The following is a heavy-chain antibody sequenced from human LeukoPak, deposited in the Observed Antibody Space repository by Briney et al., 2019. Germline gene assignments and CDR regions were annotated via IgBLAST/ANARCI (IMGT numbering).Heavy chain of an antibody. J-gene: IGHJ5*02. CDR2: ISAYNGNT. D-gene: IGHD3-3*01. CDR1: GYTFTSYG. CDR3: ARGILEWFHNWFDP. Sequence: GASVKVSCKASGYTFTSYGINWVRQAPGQGLEWMGWISAYNGNTNYAQELQGRVTMTTDTSTSTAYMELRSPRSDDTAVYYCARGILEWFHNWFDPWGQGTLVTVSS. V-gene: IGHV1-18*01.